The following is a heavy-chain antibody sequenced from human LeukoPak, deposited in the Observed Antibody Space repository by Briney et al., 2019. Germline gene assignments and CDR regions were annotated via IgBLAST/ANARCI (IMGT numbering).Heavy chain of an antibody. D-gene: IGHD3-3*01. V-gene: IGHV4-59*01. CDR2: IYYRGST. J-gene: IGHJ3*02. CDR1: GGSISSYY. Sequence: SETLSLTCTVSGGSISSYYWSWIRQPPGKGLEWIGYIYYRGSTNYNPSLKSRVTISVDTSKNQFSLKLSSVTAADTAVYYCARALLWSGYYNSAFDIWGQGTMVTVSS. CDR3: ARALLWSGYYNSAFDI.